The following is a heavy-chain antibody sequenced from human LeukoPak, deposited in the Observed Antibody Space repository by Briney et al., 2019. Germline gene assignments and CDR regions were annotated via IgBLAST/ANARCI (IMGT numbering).Heavy chain of an antibody. CDR1: GYTFTGYY. Sequence: ASVKVSCKASGYTFTGYYMHWVRQAPGQGLEWMGWINPNSGGTYYAQKFQGRVTMTRDTSMRIAYMELSRLRSDDTAVYYCARGDSGSYLNLFDHWGQGTLVTVSS. D-gene: IGHD1-26*01. V-gene: IGHV1-2*02. CDR2: INPNSGGT. CDR3: ARGDSGSYLNLFDH. J-gene: IGHJ4*02.